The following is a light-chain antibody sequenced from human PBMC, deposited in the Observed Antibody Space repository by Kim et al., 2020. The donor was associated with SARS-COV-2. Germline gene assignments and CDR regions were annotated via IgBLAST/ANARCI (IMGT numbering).Light chain of an antibody. Sequence: EIVLTQSPATLSLSPGEGATLSCGASQSVSSTYLGWYQQKPGLAPRLLSYDISTRATGMPDRFSGSGSGTDFTLTISRLEPEDFAVYYCMQHGISPWTFVEGTKVDIK. CDR2: DIS. J-gene: IGKJ1*01. CDR3: MQHGISPWT. V-gene: IGKV3D-20*01. CDR1: QSVSSTY.